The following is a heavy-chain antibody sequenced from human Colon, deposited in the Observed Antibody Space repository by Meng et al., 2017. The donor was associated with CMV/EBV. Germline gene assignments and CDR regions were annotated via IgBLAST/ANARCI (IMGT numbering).Heavy chain of an antibody. V-gene: IGHV4-34*01. CDR2: INHSGST. Sequence: SETLSLTCAVYGGSFSGYYWSWIRQPPGKGLEWIGEINHSGSTNYNPSLKSRVTISVDTSKNQFSLKLSSVTAADTAVYYCASSGTIAASNFDYWGQGTLVTVSS. D-gene: IGHD6-6*01. CDR1: GGSFSGYY. J-gene: IGHJ4*02. CDR3: ASSGTIAASNFDY.